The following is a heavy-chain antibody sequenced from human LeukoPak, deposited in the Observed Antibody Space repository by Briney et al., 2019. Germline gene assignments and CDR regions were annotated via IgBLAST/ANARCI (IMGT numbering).Heavy chain of an antibody. CDR1: GYTFTGYY. D-gene: IGHD3-3*01. CDR2: INPNSGGT. J-gene: IGHJ4*02. CDR3: ARVRGYYDFWSGYYYFDY. V-gene: IGHV1-2*02. Sequence: ASVKVSCKASGYTFTGYYMHWVRQAPGQGLEWMGWINPNSGGTNYAQKFQGRVTMTRDTSISTAYMELSRLRSDDTAVYYCARVRGYYDFWSGYYYFDYWGQGTLVTVPS.